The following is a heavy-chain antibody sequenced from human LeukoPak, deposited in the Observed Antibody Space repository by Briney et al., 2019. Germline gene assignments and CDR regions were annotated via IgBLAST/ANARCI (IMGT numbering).Heavy chain of an antibody. D-gene: IGHD1-26*01. CDR2: IRNKDNKYII. CDR3: ARVGNYLDY. V-gene: IGHV3-72*01. J-gene: IGHJ4*02. CDR1: GGSFSGYY. Sequence: LSLTCAVYGGSFSGYYWSWIRQPPGKGLEWVGRIRNKDNKYIIEYAASVKGRFTISRDDSKNKLYLQMNSLKTEDTAVYYCARVGNYLDYWGQGTLVIVSS.